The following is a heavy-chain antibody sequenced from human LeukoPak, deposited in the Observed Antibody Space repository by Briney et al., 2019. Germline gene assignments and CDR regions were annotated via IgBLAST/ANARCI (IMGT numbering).Heavy chain of an antibody. CDR2: IYYSGTT. J-gene: IGHJ4*02. V-gene: IGHV4-39*01. Sequence: SETLSLTCTVSGGSISSSSYSWGWIRQPPGKGLEWIGSIYYSGTTYYNPSLRSRVTISVDTSKIQFSLKLSSVAATDTAVYFCARLRFDFWSGYTHPYFDYWGQGTLVTVSS. D-gene: IGHD3-3*01. CDR3: ARLRFDFWSGYTHPYFDY. CDR1: GGSISSSSYS.